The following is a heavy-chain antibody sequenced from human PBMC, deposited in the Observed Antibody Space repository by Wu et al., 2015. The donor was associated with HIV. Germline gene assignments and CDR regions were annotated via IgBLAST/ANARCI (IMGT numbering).Heavy chain of an antibody. J-gene: IGHJ3*02. CDR1: GGTFSSYA. CDR3: AREGTYYYDSSGYSADAFDI. D-gene: IGHD3-22*01. V-gene: IGHV1-69*13. CDR2: IIPIFGTA. Sequence: QVQLVQSGAEVKKPGSSVKVSCKASGGTFSSYAISWVRQAPGQGLEWMGRIIPIFGTANYAQKFQGRVTITADESTSTAYMELSSLRSEDTAVYYCAREGTYYYDSSGYSADAFDIWGQGTNGHRLF.